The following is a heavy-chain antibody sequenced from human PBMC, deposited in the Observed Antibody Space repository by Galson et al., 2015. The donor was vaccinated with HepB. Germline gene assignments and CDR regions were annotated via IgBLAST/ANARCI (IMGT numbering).Heavy chain of an antibody. D-gene: IGHD2-15*01. J-gene: IGHJ6*03. CDR1: GGSFSGHY. CDR3: ARGQYCSGGSCHMDV. CDR2: INHSGST. V-gene: IGHV4-34*01. Sequence: ETLSLTCAVYGGSFSGHYWNWIRQAPGKGLEWIGEINHSGSTNYTPSLKSRVTISVDTSKNQFSLRLSSVTAADSAVYYCARGQYCSGGSCHMDVWGKGTTVTVSS.